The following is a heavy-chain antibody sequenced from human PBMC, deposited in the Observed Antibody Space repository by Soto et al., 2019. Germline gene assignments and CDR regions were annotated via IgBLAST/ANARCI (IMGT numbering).Heavy chain of an antibody. D-gene: IGHD2-15*01. Sequence: SETLSLTCTVSGGSISSYYCSWIRQPLGKGLEWIGYMYYGGRTNYNPSLKSRVTISVDTSKMQVSLKLSSVTAADTAVYFCEQETTSPLIVRSSRGPWLYPWGQGTLVTVSS. CDR3: EQETTSPLIVRSSRGPWLYP. V-gene: IGHV4-59*08. CDR1: GGSISSYY. CDR2: MYYGGRT. J-gene: IGHJ5*02.